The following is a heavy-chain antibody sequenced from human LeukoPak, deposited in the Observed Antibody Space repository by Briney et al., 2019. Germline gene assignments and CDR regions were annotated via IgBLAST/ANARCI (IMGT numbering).Heavy chain of an antibody. CDR2: INADSGDT. CDR3: ARMNPNYGWRSNYNVDLYDF. V-gene: IGHV1-2*02. CDR1: GYTFTSYD. J-gene: IGHJ4*02. Sequence: ASVKVSCKASGYTFTSYDINWVRQATGQGLEWLGWINADSGDTHFAQIFQGRLTMTRDKSIYTAYLELSRLKSDDTAIYYCARMNPNYGWRSNYNVDLYDFWSQGTLITVSS. D-gene: IGHD3-10*01.